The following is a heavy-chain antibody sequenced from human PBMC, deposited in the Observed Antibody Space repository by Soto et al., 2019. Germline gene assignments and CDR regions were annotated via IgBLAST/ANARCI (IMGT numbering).Heavy chain of an antibody. CDR3: ASLSSFRVHY. J-gene: IGHJ4*02. CDR2: ISSSSSTI. D-gene: IGHD3-10*01. CDR1: GFTFSTYS. V-gene: IGHV3-48*01. Sequence: EVQLVESGGGLVQPGGSLRLSCAASGFTFSTYSMNWVRQAPGKGLEWLSYISSSSSTIYYADSVKGRFTISRDNAKNSLYLQMNSLRAEDTAVYYCASLSSFRVHYWGQGTLVTVSS.